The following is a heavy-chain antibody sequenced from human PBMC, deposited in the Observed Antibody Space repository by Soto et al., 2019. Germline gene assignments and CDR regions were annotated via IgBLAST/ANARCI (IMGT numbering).Heavy chain of an antibody. CDR1: GFTFTRYS. J-gene: IGHJ4*02. Sequence: EVQLVESGGGLVKPGGSLRLSCAASGFTFTRYSMNWVRQAPGKGLEWVSSISSTTNYIYYGASMKGRFTISRDNAKNSLDLEMNSLGAEDTAVYYGARESEDLTSNFDYWGQGTLVTVSA. CDR3: ARESEDLTSNFDY. CDR2: ISSTTNYI. V-gene: IGHV3-21*06.